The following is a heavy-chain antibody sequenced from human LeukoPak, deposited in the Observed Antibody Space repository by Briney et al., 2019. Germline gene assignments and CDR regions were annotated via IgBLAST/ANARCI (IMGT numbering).Heavy chain of an antibody. CDR1: GYTFTSYY. J-gene: IGHJ4*02. CDR2: ISAYNGNT. CDR3: ARVMAVAGPFDY. D-gene: IGHD6-19*01. V-gene: IGHV1-18*04. Sequence: ASVKVSCKASGYTFTSYYMHWVRQAPGQGLEWMGWISAYNGNTNYAQKLQGRVTMTTDTSTSTAYMELGSLRSDDTAVYYCARVMAVAGPFDYWGQGTLVTVSS.